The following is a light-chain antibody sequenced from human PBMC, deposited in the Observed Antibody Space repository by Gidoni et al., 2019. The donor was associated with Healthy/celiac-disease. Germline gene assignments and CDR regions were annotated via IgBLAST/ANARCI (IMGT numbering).Light chain of an antibody. CDR3: QAWDSSNARV. Sequence: SSELTQPPSGSVSPGQTASITSSGDKLGNKYACWYQQKPGQSPVLVIYQDSTRPSGLPGRFSGTNSGNTATLIISGTQAMDEADYYCQAWDSSNARVFGTGTKVTVL. CDR2: QDS. V-gene: IGLV3-1*01. J-gene: IGLJ1*01. CDR1: KLGNKY.